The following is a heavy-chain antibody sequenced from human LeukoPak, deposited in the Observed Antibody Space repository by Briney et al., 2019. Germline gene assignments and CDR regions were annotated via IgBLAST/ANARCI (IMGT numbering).Heavy chain of an antibody. V-gene: IGHV4-59*01. D-gene: IGHD3-16*01. CDR2: IYYSGST. CDR1: GGSISSYY. Sequence: SETLSLTCTVSGGSISSYYWSWIRQPPGKGLEWIGYIYYSGSTNYNPSLKSRATISVDTSKNQFSLKLSSVTAADTAVYYCARDHGDYGMDVWGQGTTVTVSS. CDR3: ARDHGDYGMDV. J-gene: IGHJ6*02.